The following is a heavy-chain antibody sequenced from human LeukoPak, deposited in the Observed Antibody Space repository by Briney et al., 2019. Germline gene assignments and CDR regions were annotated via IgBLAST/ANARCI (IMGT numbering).Heavy chain of an antibody. CDR3: ARPAGIAVAGDY. D-gene: IGHD6-19*01. Sequence: GGSLRLSCAASGFTFSSYAMHWVRQAPGKGLEWVAVISYDGSNKYYADSVKGRFTISRDNSKNTLYLQMNSLGAEDTAVYYCARPAGIAVAGDYWGQGTLVTVSS. V-gene: IGHV3-30-3*01. CDR1: GFTFSSYA. CDR2: ISYDGSNK. J-gene: IGHJ4*02.